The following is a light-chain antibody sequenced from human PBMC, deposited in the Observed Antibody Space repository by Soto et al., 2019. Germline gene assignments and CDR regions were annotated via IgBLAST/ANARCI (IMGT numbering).Light chain of an antibody. CDR3: QQYNKWPLCT. CDR2: GAS. J-gene: IGKJ3*01. V-gene: IGKV3-15*01. CDR1: QSVSSN. Sequence: EIVMTQSPATLSVSPGERATLSCRASQSVSSNLAWYQQRRGQAPRLLIYGASTRATGIPARFSGSGSGTEFTLTISSLQSEDFAVYYCQQYNKWPLCTFGPGTRVDMK.